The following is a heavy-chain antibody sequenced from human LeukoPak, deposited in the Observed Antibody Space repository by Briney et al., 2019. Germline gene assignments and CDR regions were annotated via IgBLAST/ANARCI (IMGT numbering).Heavy chain of an antibody. V-gene: IGHV3-15*01. D-gene: IGHD2-15*01. CDR3: TTRSPARYCSDGACYSSADY. Sequence: GGSLRLSCAASGFTFRNSAMSWVRQAPGKGLEWVGHIRSKADGGTPDYIAPVKGRFTISRDDSKDTLYLQMNSLNTEDTAMYYCTTRSPARYCSDGACYSSADYWGQGTLVTVSS. J-gene: IGHJ4*02. CDR1: GFTFRNSA. CDR2: IRSKADGGTP.